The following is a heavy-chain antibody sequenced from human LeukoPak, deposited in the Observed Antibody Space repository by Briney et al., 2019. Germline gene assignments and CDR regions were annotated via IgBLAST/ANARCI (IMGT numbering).Heavy chain of an antibody. CDR1: GFTFSTYA. Sequence: GGSLRLSCAASGFTFSTYAMNWVRQAPGKGLEWVAVISDDGRHNYYADSVKGRFTISRDNSKSTLYLQMNSLRAEDTAVYYCARTMIVVDDYWGQGTLVTVSS. CDR2: ISDDGRHN. CDR3: ARTMIVVDDY. D-gene: IGHD3-22*01. J-gene: IGHJ4*02. V-gene: IGHV3-30*04.